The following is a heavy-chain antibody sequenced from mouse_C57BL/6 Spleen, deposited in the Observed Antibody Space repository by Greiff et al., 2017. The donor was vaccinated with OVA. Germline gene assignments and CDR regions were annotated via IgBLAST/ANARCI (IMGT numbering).Heavy chain of an antibody. CDR1: GYAFSSSW. Sequence: VQLVESGPELVKPGASVKISCKASGYAFSSSWMNWVKQRPGKGLEWIGRIYPGDGDTNYNGKFKGKATLTADKSSSTAYMQLSSLTSEDSAVYCCARRGNGCYFDYWGQGTTLTVSS. V-gene: IGHV1-82*01. CDR2: IYPGDGDT. J-gene: IGHJ2*01. CDR3: ARRGNGCYFDY.